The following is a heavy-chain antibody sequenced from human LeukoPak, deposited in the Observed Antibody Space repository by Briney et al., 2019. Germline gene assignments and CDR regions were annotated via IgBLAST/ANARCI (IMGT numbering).Heavy chain of an antibody. J-gene: IGHJ4*02. D-gene: IGHD6-19*01. CDR1: GFTFSSYG. CDR3: AKDPRAGTLPLFDY. Sequence: GGSLRLSCAASGFTFSSYGMHWVRQAPGKELEWVAVISYDGNNKYYADSVKGRLTISRDNSKNTLYLQMNSLRAEDTAVYYCAKDPRAGTLPLFDYWGQGTLVTVSS. V-gene: IGHV3-30*18. CDR2: ISYDGNNK.